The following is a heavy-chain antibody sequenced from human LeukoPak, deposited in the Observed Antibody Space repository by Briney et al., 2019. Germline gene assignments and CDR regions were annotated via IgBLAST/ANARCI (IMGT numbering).Heavy chain of an antibody. CDR1: GGSINSYY. CDR2: IYYSGST. J-gene: IGHJ4*02. Sequence: SETLSLTCTVSGGSINSYYWSWIRQPPGKGLEWIGYIYYSGSTNYNPSLKSRVTISVDTSKNQFSLKLSSATAADTAVYYCARGGRSSWLDYWGQGTLVTVSS. D-gene: IGHD6-13*01. V-gene: IGHV4-59*01. CDR3: ARGGRSSWLDY.